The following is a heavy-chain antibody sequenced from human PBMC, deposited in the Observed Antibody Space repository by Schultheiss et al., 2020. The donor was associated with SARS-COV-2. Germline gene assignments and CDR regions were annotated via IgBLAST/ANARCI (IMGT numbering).Heavy chain of an antibody. CDR2: IRYDGSNK. CDR1: GFTFSSYG. D-gene: IGHD1-26*01. Sequence: GGSLRLSCAASGFTFSSYGMHWVRQAPGKGLEWVAFIRYDGSNKYYADSVKGRFTISRDNSKNTLYLQMNSLRAEDTAVYYCARERWELVVADYKYYGTDVWGQGTAVTVSS. V-gene: IGHV3-30*02. J-gene: IGHJ6*02. CDR3: ARERWELVVADYKYYGTDV.